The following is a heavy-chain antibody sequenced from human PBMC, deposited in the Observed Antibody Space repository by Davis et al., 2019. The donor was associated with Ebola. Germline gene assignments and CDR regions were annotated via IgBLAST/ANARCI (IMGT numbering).Heavy chain of an antibody. CDR1: GGSFSGYY. J-gene: IGHJ5*02. V-gene: IGHV4-34*01. CDR2: IYHSGST. Sequence: SETLSLTCAVYGGSFSGYYWSWVRQPPGKGLEWIGEIYHSGSTNYNPSLKSRVTISVDKSKNQFSLKLSSVTAEDTAVYYCAREDQLLMDLWFDPWGQGTLVTVSS. CDR3: AREDQLLMDLWFDP. D-gene: IGHD2-2*01.